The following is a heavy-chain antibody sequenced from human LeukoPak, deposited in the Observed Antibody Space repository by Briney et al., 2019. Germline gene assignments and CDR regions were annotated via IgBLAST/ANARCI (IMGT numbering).Heavy chain of an antibody. J-gene: IGHJ5*01. D-gene: IGHD3-10*01. CDR1: EFNINGHW. CDR3: ARGHYGLGS. V-gene: IGHV3-7*04. Sequence: GGSLRLSCSPSEFNINGHWMSWVRQAAGKGLEWVAHINQAGSEKQYVDSVKGRFTISRDNAKNSLFLHMNSLRPEDTAVYYCARGHYGLGSWGQGTLVTVSS. CDR2: INQAGSEK.